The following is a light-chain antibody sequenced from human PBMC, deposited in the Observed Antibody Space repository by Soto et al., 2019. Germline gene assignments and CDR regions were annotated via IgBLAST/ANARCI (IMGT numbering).Light chain of an antibody. CDR2: DTS. CDR3: QQYGTSEII. V-gene: IGKV3-20*01. J-gene: IGKJ5*01. CDR1: QSLANSF. Sequence: EFVLTQSPGTLSLSPGERATVSCRASQSLANSFIAWYQQKPGQAPRLLIYDTSSRASGIPDRFSGSGSGTDFTLTISRLETEDFAVFYCQQYGTSEIIFGQGTRLEIK.